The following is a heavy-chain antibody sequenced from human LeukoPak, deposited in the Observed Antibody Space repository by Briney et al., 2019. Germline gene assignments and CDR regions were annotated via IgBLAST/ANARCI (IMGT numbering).Heavy chain of an antibody. CDR3: ARDSSGWASGRNLRMSAYYYYMDV. CDR2: IYYSGST. CDR1: GGSISSYY. D-gene: IGHD6-19*01. J-gene: IGHJ6*03. V-gene: IGHV4-59*01. Sequence: SETLSLTCTVSGGSISSYYWSWIRQPPGKGLEWIGYIYYSGSTNYNPSLKSRVTISVDTSKNQFSLKLGSVTAADTAVYYCARDSSGWASGRNLRMSAYYYYMDVWGKGTTVTVSS.